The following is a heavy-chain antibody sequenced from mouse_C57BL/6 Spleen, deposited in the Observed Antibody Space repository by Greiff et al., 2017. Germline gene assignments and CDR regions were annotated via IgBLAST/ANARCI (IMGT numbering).Heavy chain of an antibody. V-gene: IGHV1-59*01. D-gene: IGHD2-4*01. CDR3: ARYFDYDRGYAMDY. CDR2: IDPSDRYT. Sequence: QVQLQQPGAELVRPGTSVKLSCTASGYTFTSYWMHWVKQRPGQGLEWIGVIDPSDRYTNYNQKFKGKATLTVDTSSSTAYMQLSSLPSEDSAVYYCARYFDYDRGYAMDYWGQGTSVTVSS. CDR1: GYTFTSYW. J-gene: IGHJ4*01.